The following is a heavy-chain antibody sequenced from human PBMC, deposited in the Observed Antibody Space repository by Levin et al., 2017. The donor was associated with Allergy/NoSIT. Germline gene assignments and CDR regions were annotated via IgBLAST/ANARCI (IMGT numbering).Heavy chain of an antibody. V-gene: IGHV3-23*01. J-gene: IGHJ3*02. D-gene: IGHD5-18*01. CDR2: ISGSGGST. CDR3: AKGTGDSYGPDAFDI. CDR1: GFTFSSYA. Sequence: GESLKISCAASGFTFSSYAMSWVRQAPGKGLEWVSAISGSGGSTYYADSVKGRFTISRDNSKNTLYLQMNSLRAEDTAVYYCAKGTGDSYGPDAFDIWGQGTMVTVSS.